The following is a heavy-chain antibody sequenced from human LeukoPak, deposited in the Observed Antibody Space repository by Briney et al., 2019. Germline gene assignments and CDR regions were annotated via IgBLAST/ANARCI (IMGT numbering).Heavy chain of an antibody. Sequence: ASMKVSCKVSGYTLTELSMHWVRQAPGNGLEWMGGFDPEDGETIYAQKFQGRVTMTEDTSTDTAYMELSSLRSEDTAVYYCANAGGYGSGSYYKAYWYFDLWGRGTLVTVSS. CDR1: GYTLTELS. V-gene: IGHV1-24*01. CDR2: FDPEDGET. J-gene: IGHJ2*01. D-gene: IGHD3-10*01. CDR3: ANAGGYGSGSYYKAYWYFDL.